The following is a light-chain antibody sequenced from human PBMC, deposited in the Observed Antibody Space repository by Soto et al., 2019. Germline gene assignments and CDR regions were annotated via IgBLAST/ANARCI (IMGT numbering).Light chain of an antibody. CDR3: QHYHSYSEA. V-gene: IGKV1-5*03. J-gene: IGKJ1*01. CDR2: KAS. CDR1: QTISSW. Sequence: DIQMTQSPSTLSGSVGDRVTITCRASQTISSWLAWYQQKPGKAPKLLIYKASTLKSGVPSRFSGSGSGTEFTLTISSLQPDDFATYYCQHYHSYSEAFCQGTKVELK.